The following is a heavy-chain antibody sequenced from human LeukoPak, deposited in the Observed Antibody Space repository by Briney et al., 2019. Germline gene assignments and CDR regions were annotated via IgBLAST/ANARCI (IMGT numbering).Heavy chain of an antibody. J-gene: IGHJ3*02. D-gene: IGHD3-22*01. Sequence: GGSLRLSCAASGFTFSSYSMNWVRQAPGKGLEWVSYISSSSSTIYYADSVKGRFTISRDNAKNSLYLQMNSLRAEDTAVYYCARDRSLYYYDSSGPRDAFDTWGQGTMVTVSS. CDR1: GFTFSSYS. CDR2: ISSSSSTI. V-gene: IGHV3-48*04. CDR3: ARDRSLYYYDSSGPRDAFDT.